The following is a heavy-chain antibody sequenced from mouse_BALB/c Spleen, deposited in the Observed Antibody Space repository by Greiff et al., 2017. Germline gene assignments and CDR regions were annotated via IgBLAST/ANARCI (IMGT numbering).Heavy chain of an antibody. D-gene: IGHD2-10*01. CDR2: ISDGGSYT. J-gene: IGHJ4*01. CDR1: GFTFSDYY. CDR3: ARDSSYIGAMDY. V-gene: IGHV5-4*02. Sequence: EVHLVESGGGLAKPGGSLKLSCAASGFTFSDYYMYWVRQTPEERLEWVATISDGGSYTYYPDSVKGGFTISRDNAKNNLYLQMSSLKSEDTAMYYCARDSSYIGAMDYWGQGTSVTVSS.